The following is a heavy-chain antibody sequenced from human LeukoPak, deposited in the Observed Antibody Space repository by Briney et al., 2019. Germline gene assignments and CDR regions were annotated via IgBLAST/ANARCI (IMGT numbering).Heavy chain of an antibody. D-gene: IGHD4-11*01. CDR2: IIPIFGTA. V-gene: IGHV1-69*05. CDR1: GGTFSSCA. CDR3: ARAGGTTVTTSYYYYYYMDV. Sequence: ASVKVSCKASGGTFSSCAISWVRQAPGQGLEWMGGIIPIFGTANYAQKFQGRVTITTDESTSTAYMELSSLRSEDTAVYYCARAGGTTVTTSYYYYYYMDVWGKGTTVTVSS. J-gene: IGHJ6*03.